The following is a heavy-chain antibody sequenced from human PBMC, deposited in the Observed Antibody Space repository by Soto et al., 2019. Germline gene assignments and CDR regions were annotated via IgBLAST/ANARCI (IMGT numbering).Heavy chain of an antibody. D-gene: IGHD2-2*03. CDR1: GYTFTSYG. V-gene: IGHV1-18*01. CDR3: ARDLGMDIVVVPAAIPPYYFDY. Sequence: QVQLVQSGAEVKKPGASVKVSCKASGYTFTSYGISWVRQAPGQGLEWMGWISAYNGNTNYAQKLQGRVTMTTDTSTSTAHMELRSLRSDDTAVYYCARDLGMDIVVVPAAIPPYYFDYWGQGTLVTVCS. J-gene: IGHJ4*02. CDR2: ISAYNGNT.